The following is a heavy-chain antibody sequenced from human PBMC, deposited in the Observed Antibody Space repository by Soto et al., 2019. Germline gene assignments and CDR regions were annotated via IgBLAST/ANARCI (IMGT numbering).Heavy chain of an antibody. V-gene: IGHV4-39*01. CDR2: IYYSGST. D-gene: IGHD4-17*01. CDR3: ARSMGGRYGDSGYYYMDV. CDR1: GGSISSSSYY. Sequence: SETLSLTCTVSGGSISSSSYYWGWIRQPPGKGLEWIGGIYYSGSTYYNPSLKSRVTISVDTSKNQFSLKLSSVTAADTAVYYCARSMGGRYGDSGYYYMDVWGKGTTVTVSS. J-gene: IGHJ6*03.